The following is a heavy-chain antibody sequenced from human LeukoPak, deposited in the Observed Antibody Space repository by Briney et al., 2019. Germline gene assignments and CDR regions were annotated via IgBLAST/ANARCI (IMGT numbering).Heavy chain of an antibody. V-gene: IGHV4-4*07. Sequence: PSETLSLTCTVSGGSISSYYWSWIRQPAGKGLEWIGRIYTSGSTNYNPSLKSRVTMSVDTSKNQFSLKLSSVTAADTAVYYCARAHSSSWPNYYYYYMDVWGKGTTVTVSS. CDR3: ARAHSSSWPNYYYYYMDV. CDR1: GGSISSYY. D-gene: IGHD6-13*01. J-gene: IGHJ6*03. CDR2: IYTSGST.